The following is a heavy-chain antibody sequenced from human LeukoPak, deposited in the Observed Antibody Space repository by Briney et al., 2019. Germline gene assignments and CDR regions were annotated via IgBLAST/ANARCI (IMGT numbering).Heavy chain of an antibody. J-gene: IGHJ1*01. CDR1: GFTFSSYG. CDR2: ISYDGSNK. CDR3: AKDRAPGEAEYFQH. V-gene: IGHV3-30*18. Sequence: GGSLRLSCAASGFTFSSYGMHWVRQAPGKGLEWVAVISYDGSNKYYADSVKGRFTISRDNSKNTLYLQMDSLRAEDTAVYYCAKDRAPGEAEYFQHWGQGTLVTVSS.